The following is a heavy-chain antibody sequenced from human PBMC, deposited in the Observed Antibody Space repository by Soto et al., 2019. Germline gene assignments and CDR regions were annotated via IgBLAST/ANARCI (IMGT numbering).Heavy chain of an antibody. V-gene: IGHV3-74*01. D-gene: IGHD1-1*01. CDR2: INGDGSST. Sequence: EVQLVESGGGLVQPGGSLRLSCVASGFTFSNYWIHWVRQAPGKGLVWVSRINGDGSSTNYADSVKGQFTISRDNAKNTVYLQMNSLRVEDTAVYYCARGARNDFYFYCWGQGTLVTVSS. CDR1: GFTFSNYW. J-gene: IGHJ4*02. CDR3: ARGARNDFYFYC.